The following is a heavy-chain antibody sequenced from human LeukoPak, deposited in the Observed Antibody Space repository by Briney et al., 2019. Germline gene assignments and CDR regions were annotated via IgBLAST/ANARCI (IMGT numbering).Heavy chain of an antibody. CDR2: INPGDSNT. V-gene: IGHV5-51*01. J-gene: IGHJ6*02. Sequence: GESLKISCKGSGYSFTGYWIGWVRQKPGKGLECMGIINPGDSNTRYSPSFQGQVTFSADKSTSTAYLQWSGLKASDTAMYYCARLHCRTINCYAGRGDNYSGMAVWGQGTTVTVSS. D-gene: IGHD2-2*01. CDR3: ARLHCRTINCYAGRGDNYSGMAV. CDR1: GYSFTGYW.